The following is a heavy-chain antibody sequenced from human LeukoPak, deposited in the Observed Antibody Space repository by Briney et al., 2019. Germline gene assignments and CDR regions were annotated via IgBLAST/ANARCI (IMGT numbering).Heavy chain of an antibody. CDR2: IYYSGST. V-gene: IGHV4-39*07. Sequence: PSETLSLTCTVSGGSISSSSYYWGWIRQPPGKGLEWIGSIYYSGSTYYNPSLKSRVTISVDTSKNQFSLKLSSVTAADTAVYYCARVRGSSGWIEYWGQGALVTVSS. CDR1: GGSISSSSYY. CDR3: ARVRGSSGWIEY. J-gene: IGHJ4*02. D-gene: IGHD6-19*01.